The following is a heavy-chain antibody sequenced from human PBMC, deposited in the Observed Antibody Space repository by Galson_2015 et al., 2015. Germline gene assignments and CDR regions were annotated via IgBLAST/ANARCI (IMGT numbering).Heavy chain of an antibody. CDR2: FDPEDGET. D-gene: IGHD6-19*01. CDR1: GYTLTELS. CDR3: ATDQAVAGTFDY. J-gene: IGHJ4*02. V-gene: IGHV1-24*01. Sequence: SVKVSCKVSGYTLTELSMHWVRKAPGKGLEWMGGFDPEDGETIYAQKFQGRVTMTEDTSTDTAYMELSSLRSEDTAVYYCATDQAVAGTFDYWGQGTLVTVSS.